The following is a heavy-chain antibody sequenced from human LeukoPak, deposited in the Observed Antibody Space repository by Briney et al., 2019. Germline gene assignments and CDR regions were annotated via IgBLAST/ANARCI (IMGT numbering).Heavy chain of an antibody. CDR3: ARDSQDYADDLVYYYYYMDV. CDR1: GGSVISGSYY. CDR2: IYTTGNT. D-gene: IGHD4-17*01. V-gene: IGHV4-61*09. J-gene: IGHJ6*03. Sequence: PSETLSLTCTVSGGSVISGSYYWSWIRQPAGKGLEWIGHIYTTGNTNYNPSLKSRVTISIDTSKNQFSLKLRSVIAADSARYFCARDSQDYADDLVYYYYYMDVWGKGTTVTVSS.